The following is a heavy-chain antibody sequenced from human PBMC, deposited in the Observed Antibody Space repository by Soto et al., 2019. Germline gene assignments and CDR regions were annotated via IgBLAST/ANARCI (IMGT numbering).Heavy chain of an antibody. CDR2: VRSKASGGAT. Sequence: EVQLVESGGDLVQPGRSLRLSCRTSGFTFGDHAMSWLRQAPGKGLEWISFVRSKASGGATEYAASVKGRCSISRDDSTNIAYLQMNSLTIEDTALYYCTRDLLGVPAFDVWGQGTMVIVSS. CDR3: TRDLLGVPAFDV. J-gene: IGHJ3*01. D-gene: IGHD3-16*01. CDR1: GFTFGDHA. V-gene: IGHV3-49*03.